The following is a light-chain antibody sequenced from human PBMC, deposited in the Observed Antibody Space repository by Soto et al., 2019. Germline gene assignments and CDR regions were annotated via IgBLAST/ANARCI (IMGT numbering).Light chain of an antibody. J-gene: IGKJ5*01. Sequence: EIVMTQSPATLSVSPGERATLSCRAIQSVDTHLAWYQQKPGQAPRLLIFGASTRATGIPARFSGSGSGTDFSLTISSLEPEDFAVYYCQQRSNWPPEITFGQGTRLEI. CDR2: GAS. CDR1: QSVDTH. V-gene: IGKV3-11*01. CDR3: QQRSNWPPEIT.